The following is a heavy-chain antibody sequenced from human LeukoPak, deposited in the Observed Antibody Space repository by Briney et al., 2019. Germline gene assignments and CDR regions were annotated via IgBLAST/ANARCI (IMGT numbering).Heavy chain of an antibody. CDR2: IYYSGTT. J-gene: IGHJ4*02. V-gene: IGHV4-61*08. D-gene: IGHD6-6*01. CDR3: ATDRVSSDSLDY. Sequence: SETLSLTCTVSGASVSRGGYYWSWIRQPPGKGLEWIGYIYYSGTTKYNPSLKSRGTISVDTSKNQFFLKLSSVTAADTAVYYCATDRVSSDSLDYWGQGTLVTVSS. CDR1: GASVSRGGYY.